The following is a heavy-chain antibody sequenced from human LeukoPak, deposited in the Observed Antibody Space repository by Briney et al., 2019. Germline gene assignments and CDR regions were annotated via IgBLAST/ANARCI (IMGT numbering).Heavy chain of an antibody. J-gene: IGHJ4*02. D-gene: IGHD4-17*01. V-gene: IGHV3-66*04. Sequence: GGSLRLSCAASGFTVSSNYMSWVRQAPGKGLEWVSVIYSGGSTYYADSVKGRFTISRDNAKNSLYLQMNSLRAEDTAVYYCARHTVTTRAFDYWGQGTLVTVSS. CDR2: IYSGGST. CDR3: ARHTVTTRAFDY. CDR1: GFTVSSNY.